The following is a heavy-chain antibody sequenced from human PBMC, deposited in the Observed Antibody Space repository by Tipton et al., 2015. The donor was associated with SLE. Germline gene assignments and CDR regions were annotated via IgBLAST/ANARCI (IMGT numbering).Heavy chain of an antibody. J-gene: IGHJ4*02. CDR3: ARWSGAVSTLTGDY. CDR2: IYYSGST. Sequence: TLSLTCTVSGYSISSGYYWSWIRQPPGKGLEWIGYIYYSGSTDYNPSLKSRVTISVDTSKNQFSLKLSSVTAADTAVYYCARWSGAVSTLTGDYWGQGTLVTVSS. CDR1: GYSISSGYY. V-gene: IGHV4-61*01. D-gene: IGHD1-1*01.